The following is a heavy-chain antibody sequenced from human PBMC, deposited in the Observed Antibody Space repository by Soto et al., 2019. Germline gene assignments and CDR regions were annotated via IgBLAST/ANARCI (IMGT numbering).Heavy chain of an antibody. D-gene: IGHD1-26*01. J-gene: IGHJ4*02. CDR1: GYTFTGYF. V-gene: IGHV1-2*02. Sequence: ASVKVSCKASGYTFTGYFIHWVRQAPGQGLEWMGWINPRSGDTNYAQNFQGRVTMTRDTSITTAYMELSTLRSDDSAVYYCAKGWEVIMGAHYWGQGTLVTVSS. CDR2: INPRSGDT. CDR3: AKGWEVIMGAHY.